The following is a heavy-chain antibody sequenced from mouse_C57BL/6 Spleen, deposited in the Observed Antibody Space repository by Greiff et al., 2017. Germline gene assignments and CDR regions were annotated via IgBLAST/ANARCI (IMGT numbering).Heavy chain of an antibody. CDR2: IYPSDSET. CDR3: ARGRDTMVRYFDD. Sequence: VQLQQPGAELVRPGSSVKLSCKASGYTFTSYWMDWVKQRPGQGLEWIGYIYPSDSETHYNQKFKDKATLTVDKSSSTAYMQLSSLTSEDSAVYYCARGRDTMVRYFDDWGQGTTLTVSS. J-gene: IGHJ2*01. D-gene: IGHD2-1*01. CDR1: GYTFTSYW. V-gene: IGHV1-61*01.